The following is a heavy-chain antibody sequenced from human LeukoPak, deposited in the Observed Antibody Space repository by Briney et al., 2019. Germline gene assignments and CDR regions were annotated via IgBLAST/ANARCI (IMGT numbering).Heavy chain of an antibody. V-gene: IGHV3-48*03. CDR3: ARVVVVITAMDV. CDR1: GFSFSSYE. D-gene: IGHD3-22*01. CDR2: ISSSGSTI. Sequence: PGGSLRVSCAASGFSFSSYEMNWVRQAPGKGLEWVSYISSSGSTIYYADSVKGRFTTSRDNAKNSLYLQMNSLRAEDTAVYYCARVVVVITAMDVWGEGTTVPASS. J-gene: IGHJ6*04.